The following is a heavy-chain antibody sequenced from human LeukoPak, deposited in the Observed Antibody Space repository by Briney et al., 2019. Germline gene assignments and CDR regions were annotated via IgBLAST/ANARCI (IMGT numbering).Heavy chain of an antibody. CDR1: SFTFSRYW. J-gene: IGHJ4*02. CDR3: ARVGYNDYDLDY. D-gene: IGHD5-12*01. CDR2: INEGANAK. V-gene: IGHV3-7*01. Sequence: TGGSLRLSCAASSFTFSRYWMSWVRQAPGKGLEWVANINEGANAKYYVDSVKGRLTISRDNAKNSLYLQMNSLRVEDTAVYYCARVGYNDYDLDYWGQGALVTVSS.